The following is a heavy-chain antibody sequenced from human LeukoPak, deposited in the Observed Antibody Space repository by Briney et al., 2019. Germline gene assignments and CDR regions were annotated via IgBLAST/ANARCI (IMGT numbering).Heavy chain of an antibody. CDR2: ISWDGGST. Sequence: GGSLRLSCTASGFTFDDYAMHWVRQAPGKGLEWVSLISWDGGSTYYADSVKGRFTISRDNAKNSLYLQLNSLRAEDTAVYYCARSLVVGATYPYHWGQGTLVTVSS. D-gene: IGHD1-26*01. CDR3: ARSLVVGATYPYH. J-gene: IGHJ5*02. V-gene: IGHV3-43D*03. CDR1: GFTFDDYA.